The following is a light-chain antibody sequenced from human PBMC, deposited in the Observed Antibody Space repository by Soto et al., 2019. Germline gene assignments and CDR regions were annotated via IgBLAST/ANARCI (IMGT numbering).Light chain of an antibody. J-gene: IGKJ1*01. V-gene: IGKV3-15*01. CDR2: GAS. Sequence: EIVMTQSPATLSVSPGERATLSCRASQSVSSNLAWYQQKPGQAPRLLIYGASTRATGIPARFSGGGSGTEFPLTIRSLQSEDFAVYYCQQYNNWWTFGQGTKVEIK. CDR3: QQYNNWWT. CDR1: QSVSSN.